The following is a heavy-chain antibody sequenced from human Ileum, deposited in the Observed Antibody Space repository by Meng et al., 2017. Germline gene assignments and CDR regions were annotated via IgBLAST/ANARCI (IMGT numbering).Heavy chain of an antibody. CDR1: SGSISSNTY. CDR3: ARHGGYSQDF. CDR2: ISHSGSA. V-gene: IGHV4-4*03. D-gene: IGHD4-23*01. J-gene: IGHJ4*02. Sequence: QVRLDVSGPGLVRPPVTLSLPCAFSSGSISSNTYWSWVRQPPGKGLEWIGQISHSGSAYYNPSLKSRVTMSVDKSKSQFSLMLTSVTAADTAIYYCARHGGYSQDFWGQGTLVTVSS.